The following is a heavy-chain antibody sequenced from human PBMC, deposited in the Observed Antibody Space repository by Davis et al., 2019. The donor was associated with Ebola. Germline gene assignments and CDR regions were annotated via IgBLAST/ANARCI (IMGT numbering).Heavy chain of an antibody. J-gene: IGHJ6*03. CDR2: INPNSGDT. D-gene: IGHD6-13*01. CDR1: GYTFTDYY. Sequence: ASVKVSCKTSGYTFTDYYMHWVRQAPGQGLEWMGWINPNSGDTKYAQKFQGRVTMTRDTSSSTAYMELSRLRSDDTAVYYCARDLEERDGDSWSYYYYYMDVWGKGTTVTVSS. V-gene: IGHV1-2*02. CDR3: ARDLEERDGDSWSYYYYYMDV.